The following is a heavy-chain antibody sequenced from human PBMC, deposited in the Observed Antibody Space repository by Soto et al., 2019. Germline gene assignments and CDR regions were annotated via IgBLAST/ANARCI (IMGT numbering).Heavy chain of an antibody. V-gene: IGHV4-61*01. Sequence: QVQLQESGPGLVKPSETLSLTCTVSGGSVSSGSYYWSWIRQPPGKGLEWIGYIYYSGSTNYNPSLKSRVTISVDTSKNQFSLKLSSVTAADTAVYYCARGVRVFGVVIMWFDPWGQGTLVTVSS. CDR3: ARGVRVFGVVIMWFDP. D-gene: IGHD3-3*01. J-gene: IGHJ5*02. CDR2: IYYSGST. CDR1: GGSVSSGSYY.